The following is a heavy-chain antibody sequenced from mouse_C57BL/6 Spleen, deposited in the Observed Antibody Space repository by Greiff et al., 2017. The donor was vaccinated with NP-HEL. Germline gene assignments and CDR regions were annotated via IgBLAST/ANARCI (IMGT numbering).Heavy chain of an antibody. D-gene: IGHD4-1*01. CDR2: IWSGGST. Sequence: VKLVESGPGLVQPSQSLSITCTVSGFSLTSYGVHWVRQSPGKGLEWLGVIWSGGSTDYNAAFISRLSISKDNSKSKVFFKMNSLQADDTAIYYCARKANWEMAMDYWGQGTSVTVSS. CDR1: GFSLTSYG. V-gene: IGHV2-2*01. J-gene: IGHJ4*01. CDR3: ARKANWEMAMDY.